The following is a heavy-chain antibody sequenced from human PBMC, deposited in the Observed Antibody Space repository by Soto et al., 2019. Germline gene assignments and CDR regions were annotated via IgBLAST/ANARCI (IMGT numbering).Heavy chain of an antibody. V-gene: IGHV4-34*01. Sequence: SETLSLTCAVYGGSFSGYYWSWIRQPPGKGLEWIGEINHSGSTNYNPSLKSRVTISVDTSKNQFSLKLSSVTAADTAVYYCARGRGDGYNYYYYYDMDVWGQGTTVTVSS. CDR1: GGSFSGYY. D-gene: IGHD5-12*01. J-gene: IGHJ6*02. CDR2: INHSGST. CDR3: ARGRGDGYNYYYYYDMDV.